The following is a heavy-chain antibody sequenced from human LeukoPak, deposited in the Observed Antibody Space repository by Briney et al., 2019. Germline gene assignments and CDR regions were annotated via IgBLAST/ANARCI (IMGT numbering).Heavy chain of an antibody. V-gene: IGHV3-30*18. J-gene: IGHJ5*02. CDR1: GFTFSSYG. CDR3: AKDRRIAVAGTIRYNWFDP. CDR2: ISYDGSNK. D-gene: IGHD6-19*01. Sequence: GGSLRLSCAASGFTFSSYGMHWVRQVPGKGLEWVAVISYDGSNKYYADSVKGRFTISRDNSKNTLYLQMNSLRAEDTAVYYCAKDRRIAVAGTIRYNWFDPWGQGTLVTVSS.